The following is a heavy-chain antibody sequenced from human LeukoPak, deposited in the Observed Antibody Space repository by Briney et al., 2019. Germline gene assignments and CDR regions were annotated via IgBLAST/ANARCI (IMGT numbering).Heavy chain of an antibody. Sequence: GGSLRLSCAASGFTFSSYAMSWVRRAPGKGLEWVSAISGSGGSTYYADSVKGRFTISRDNSKNTLCLQMNSLRAEDTAVYYCAKDRQWLVLGAAFDIWGQGTMVTVSS. V-gene: IGHV3-23*01. J-gene: IGHJ3*02. CDR1: GFTFSSYA. D-gene: IGHD6-19*01. CDR3: AKDRQWLVLGAAFDI. CDR2: ISGSGGST.